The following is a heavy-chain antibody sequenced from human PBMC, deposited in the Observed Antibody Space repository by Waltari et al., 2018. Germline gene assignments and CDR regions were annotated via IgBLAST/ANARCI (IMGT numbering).Heavy chain of an antibody. J-gene: IGHJ4*02. D-gene: IGHD6-19*01. V-gene: IGHV3-30-3*01. CDR3: ARWGWDAFFDY. CDR2: ISYDGSNK. CDR1: GFTFSSYA. Sequence: QVQLVASGGGVVQPGRSLSLSCAASGFTFSSYAIHWFRQAPGKGLEWVAVISYDGSNKYYADSVKGRFTISRDNSKNTLYLQMNSLRAEDTAVYYCARWGWDAFFDYWGQGTLVTVSS.